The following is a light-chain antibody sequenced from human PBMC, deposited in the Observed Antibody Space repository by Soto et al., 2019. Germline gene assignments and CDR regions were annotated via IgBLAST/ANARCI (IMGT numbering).Light chain of an antibody. J-gene: IGLJ1*01. V-gene: IGLV2-14*01. Sequence: QSVLTQPASVSGSPGQSITISCTGTSIDVGTYNYVSWYQQHPGKVPKLLIFEVTNRPSGVSNRFSGSKSGNTASLTISGLQAEDEADYYCSSFTNKDTQVFGTGTKLTVL. CDR3: SSFTNKDTQV. CDR1: SIDVGTYNY. CDR2: EVT.